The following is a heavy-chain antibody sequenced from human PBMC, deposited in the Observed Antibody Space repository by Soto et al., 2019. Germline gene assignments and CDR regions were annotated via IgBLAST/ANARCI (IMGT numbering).Heavy chain of an antibody. D-gene: IGHD4-17*01. J-gene: IGHJ6*03. CDR2: IWYDGSNK. Sequence: GGSLXLSCAASGFXFSSYGMHWVRQAPGKGLEWVAVIWYDGSNKYYADSVKGRFTISRDNSKNTLYLQMNSLRAEDTAVYYCARRGDYGDDSYYYYYYMDDWGKGTTVTV. V-gene: IGHV3-33*01. CDR3: ARRGDYGDDSYYYYYYMDD. CDR1: GFXFSSYG.